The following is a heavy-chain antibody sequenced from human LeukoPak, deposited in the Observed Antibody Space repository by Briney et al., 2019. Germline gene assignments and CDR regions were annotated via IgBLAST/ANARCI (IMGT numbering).Heavy chain of an antibody. CDR1: GFTFSSYG. V-gene: IGHV3-21*01. J-gene: IGHJ6*02. CDR2: ISSSSSYI. Sequence: GGSLRLSCAASGFTFSSYGMNWVRQAPGKGLEWVSSISSSSSYIYYADSVKGRFTISRDNAKNSLYLQMNSLRAEDTAVYYCARDSAADYGAARGGMDVWGQGTTVAVSS. CDR3: ARDSAADYGAARGGMDV. D-gene: IGHD4-17*01.